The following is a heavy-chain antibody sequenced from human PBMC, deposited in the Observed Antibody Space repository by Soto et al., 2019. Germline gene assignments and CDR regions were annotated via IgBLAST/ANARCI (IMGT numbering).Heavy chain of an antibody. D-gene: IGHD6-13*01. V-gene: IGHV1-69*06. CDR3: ARDPSSYSNSSSWYWGDYYYYSGRDG. CDR1: GGTFSSYA. Sequence: QVQLVQSGAEVKKPGSSVKVSCKASGGTFSSYAISWVRQAPGQGLEWMGGNITIFGTANYAQKFQGRVTSTADKSTSTGYMELSSLRSEDTAVEYCARDPSSYSNSSSWYWGDYYYYSGRDGWGQGTTVTVSS. CDR2: NITIFGTA. J-gene: IGHJ6*02.